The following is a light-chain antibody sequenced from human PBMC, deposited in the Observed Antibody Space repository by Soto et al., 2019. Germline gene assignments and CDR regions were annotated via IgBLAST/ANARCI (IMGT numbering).Light chain of an antibody. J-gene: IGLJ3*02. CDR2: EVG. V-gene: IGLV2-14*01. CDR1: SSDVGGYNY. Sequence: QSVLTQPASVSGSPGQSITISCVGTSSDVGGYNYVSWYQQHPGKAPKLMIYEVGNRPSGVSHRFSGSKSGNTASLTISGLQTEDEADYYCSSFTSSSTWVFGGGTQLTVL. CDR3: SSFTSSSTWV.